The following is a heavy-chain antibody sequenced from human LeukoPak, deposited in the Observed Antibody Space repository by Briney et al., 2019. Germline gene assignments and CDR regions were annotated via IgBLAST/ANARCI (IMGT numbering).Heavy chain of an antibody. D-gene: IGHD3-10*01. Sequence: PGGSLRLSCAASGFTFSDYTMNWVRQAPGKGLEWVSTISGSGTSTYYADSVKGRFTISRDNSKNTLYLQMNSLRAEDTAIYYCAKAYGSGSYYPDYWGQGTLVTVSS. CDR2: ISGSGTST. V-gene: IGHV3-23*01. CDR1: GFTFSDYT. CDR3: AKAYGSGSYYPDY. J-gene: IGHJ4*02.